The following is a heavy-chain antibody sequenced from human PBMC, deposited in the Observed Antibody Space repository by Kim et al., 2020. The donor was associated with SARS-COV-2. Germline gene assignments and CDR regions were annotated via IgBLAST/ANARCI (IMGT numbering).Heavy chain of an antibody. CDR3: ASGAVAGAFYLDY. Sequence: ASVKVSCKASGYTFTGYYMHWVRQAPGQGLEWMGWINPNSGGTNYAQKFQGWVTMTRDTSISTAYMELSRLRSDDTAVYYCASGAVAGAFYLDYWGQGTLVTVSS. CDR1: GYTFTGYY. V-gene: IGHV1-2*04. CDR2: INPNSGGT. J-gene: IGHJ4*02. D-gene: IGHD6-19*01.